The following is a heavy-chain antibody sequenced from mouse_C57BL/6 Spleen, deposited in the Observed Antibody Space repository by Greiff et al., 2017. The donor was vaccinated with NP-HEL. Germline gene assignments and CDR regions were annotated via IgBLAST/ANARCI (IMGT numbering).Heavy chain of an antibody. D-gene: IGHD2-4*01. CDR3: ASGPDDYGCYWYFDV. CDR2: ISYDGSN. V-gene: IGHV3-6*01. Sequence: DVKLQESGPGLVKPSQSLSLTCSVTGYSITSGYYWNWIRQFPGNKLEWMGYISYDGSNNYNPSLKNRISITRDPSKNQFFLKLNFVTTEDTATYYCASGPDDYGCYWYFDVWGTGTTVTVSS. CDR1: GYSITSGYY. J-gene: IGHJ1*03.